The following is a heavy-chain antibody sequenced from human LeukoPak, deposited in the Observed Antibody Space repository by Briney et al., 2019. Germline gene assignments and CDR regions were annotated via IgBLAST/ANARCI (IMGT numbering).Heavy chain of an antibody. Sequence: GGSLRLSCAASGFTFSSDGMHWVRQAPGKGLEWVAFIRYDGSNKYYADSVKGRFTISRDNSKNTLYLQMNSLRAEDTAVYYCAKDHVFSPKKTFVYWGQGTLVTVSS. J-gene: IGHJ4*02. V-gene: IGHV3-30*02. CDR3: AKDHVFSPKKTFVY. D-gene: IGHD3-3*02. CDR2: IRYDGSNK. CDR1: GFTFSSDG.